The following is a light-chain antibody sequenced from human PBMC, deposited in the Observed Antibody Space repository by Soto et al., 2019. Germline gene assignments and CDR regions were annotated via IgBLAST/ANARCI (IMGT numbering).Light chain of an antibody. CDR3: CSYLGSSTV. V-gene: IGLV2-23*01. CDR1: SGDVGNYNL. CDR2: EDD. Sequence: QSVLTQPASVSGSHGQSITISCTGVSGDVGNYNLVSWYQQHPAKAPKLLIYEDDKRPSGVSNRFSGSKSGDTASLTSSGLQSEDEAAYYCCSYLGSSTVFWGGTQLTVL. J-gene: IGLJ7*01.